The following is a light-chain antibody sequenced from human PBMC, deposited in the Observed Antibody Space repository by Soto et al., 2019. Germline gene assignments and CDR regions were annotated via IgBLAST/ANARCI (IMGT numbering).Light chain of an antibody. Sequence: EIVMTQSPATLSVSPGERATLSCRASQSVSSDLAWYLQKPGQAPRLLIYGASTRATGIPARFSGSGSGKEFTLIISSLQSEVLAVYYCHQYNNWPLTSGGGPKVEIK. CDR3: HQYNNWPLT. CDR1: QSVSSD. J-gene: IGKJ4*01. V-gene: IGKV3-15*01. CDR2: GAS.